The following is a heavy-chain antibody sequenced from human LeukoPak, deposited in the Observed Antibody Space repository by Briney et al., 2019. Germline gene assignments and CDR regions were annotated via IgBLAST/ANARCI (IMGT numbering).Heavy chain of an antibody. CDR3: ARGAAGYSYG. Sequence: MSSETLSLTCTVSGVSISSYYWSWIRQPPGKGLEWIGHIYYSGSTNYNPSLKSRVTISIDTSKNQFSLRLSSVTAADTAVYYCARGAAGYSYGWGQGTLVTVSS. CDR1: GVSISSYY. J-gene: IGHJ4*02. CDR2: IYYSGST. D-gene: IGHD5-18*01. V-gene: IGHV4-59*01.